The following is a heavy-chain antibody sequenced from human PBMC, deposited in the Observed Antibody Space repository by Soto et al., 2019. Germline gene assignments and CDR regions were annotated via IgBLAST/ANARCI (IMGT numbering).Heavy chain of an antibody. Sequence: QVEVQESGPGLVEPLQTLSLTCTVSGGSISGVGYYWNWISQNPGKGLEWIGYIYYSGTTYYNPSLKIRLTISVDTSNTQLSLNLKSVTAADTAVYYCARAWTAAAGWANGFDLWGRGTLVTVSS. D-gene: IGHD6-13*01. CDR2: IYYSGTT. J-gene: IGHJ5*02. V-gene: IGHV4-31*03. CDR3: ARAWTAAAGWANGFDL. CDR1: GGSISGVGYY.